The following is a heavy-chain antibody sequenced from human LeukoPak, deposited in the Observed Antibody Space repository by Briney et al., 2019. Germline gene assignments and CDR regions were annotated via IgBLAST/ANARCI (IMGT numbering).Heavy chain of an antibody. V-gene: IGHV3-23*01. J-gene: IGHJ4*02. Sequence: GGSLRLSCAGSAFTFSNYAMGWVRQAPGKGLEWVSAISGSAGSTYYADSVKGRFTISRDNSKNTLYLQMNSLRVEDTALYYCAKGEWYNWIPYWGYFDYWGQGTLVTVSS. D-gene: IGHD1-20*01. CDR3: AKGEWYNWIPYWGYFDY. CDR2: ISGSAGST. CDR1: AFTFSNYA.